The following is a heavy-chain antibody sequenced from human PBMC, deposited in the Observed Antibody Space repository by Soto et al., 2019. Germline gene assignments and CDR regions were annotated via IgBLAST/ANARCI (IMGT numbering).Heavy chain of an antibody. CDR2: IHNSGTS. V-gene: IGHV4-59*01. CDR1: GDTSTSYY. J-gene: IGHJ5*01. Sequence: SETLSLTCTVSGDTSTSYYWGWIRQAPGKGLEWIGHIHNSGTSTHNPSLNGRVTISIDMSKKQFSLKLTSLTSADTAVYYCARDFYDSVGSTWFDSWSQGTLVTVSS. D-gene: IGHD3-22*01. CDR3: ARDFYDSVGSTWFDS.